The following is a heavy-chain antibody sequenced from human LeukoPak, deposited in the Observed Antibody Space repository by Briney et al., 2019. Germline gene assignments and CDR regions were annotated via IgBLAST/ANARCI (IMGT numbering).Heavy chain of an antibody. CDR3: VRGYSGSYIHMDV. D-gene: IGHD1-26*01. CDR2: IYYSGST. J-gene: IGHJ6*03. CDR1: GGSISSGDYY. V-gene: IGHV4-30-4*02. Sequence: SETLSLTCTVSGGSISSGDYYWSWIRQPPGKGLEWIGYIYYSGSTYYNPSLKSRVTISPDTSKNQFSLKLSSVTAADTAVYYCVRGYSGSYIHMDVRGKGTTVTVSS.